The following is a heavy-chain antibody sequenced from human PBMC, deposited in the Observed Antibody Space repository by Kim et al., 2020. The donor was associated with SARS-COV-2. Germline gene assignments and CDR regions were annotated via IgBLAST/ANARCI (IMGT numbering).Heavy chain of an antibody. CDR3: ARTTYYDSSVGY. Sequence: NSNPSLKSRVTISVDTSKNQFSLKLSSVTAAVTAVYYCARTTYYDSSVGYWGQGTLVTVSS. D-gene: IGHD3-22*01. V-gene: IGHV4-34*01. J-gene: IGHJ4*02.